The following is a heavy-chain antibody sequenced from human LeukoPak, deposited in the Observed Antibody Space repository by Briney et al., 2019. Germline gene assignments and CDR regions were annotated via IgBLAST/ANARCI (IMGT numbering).Heavy chain of an antibody. CDR2: VYTSGGT. Sequence: LXXXCXVSGGSISNYYWSWIRQPAGKGLERIGRVYTSGGTDYNPPLKSRVTMSVDTSRNQFSLKLSSVTAADTAVYYCARGAGGWYMVDFWGQGTLVTVSS. V-gene: IGHV4-4*07. CDR1: GGSISNYY. CDR3: ARGAGGWYMVDF. D-gene: IGHD6-19*01. J-gene: IGHJ4*02.